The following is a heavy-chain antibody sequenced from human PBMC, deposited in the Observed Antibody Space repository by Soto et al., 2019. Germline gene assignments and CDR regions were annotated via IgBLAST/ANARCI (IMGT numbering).Heavy chain of an antibody. Sequence: SLILSCAASGFTFSSYAMHWVRQAPGKGLEWVAVISYDGSNKYYADSVKGRFTISRDNSKNTLYLQMNSLRAEDTAVYYCARDQGSSSFFAYWGQGNLVVVYS. J-gene: IGHJ4*02. CDR2: ISYDGSNK. CDR1: GFTFSSYA. V-gene: IGHV3-30-3*01. CDR3: ARDQGSSSFFAY. D-gene: IGHD6-13*01.